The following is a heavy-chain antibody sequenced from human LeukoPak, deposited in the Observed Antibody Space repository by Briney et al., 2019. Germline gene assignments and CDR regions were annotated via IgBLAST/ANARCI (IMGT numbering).Heavy chain of an antibody. CDR2: IYYSGST. V-gene: IGHV4-59*08. CDR3: ARRYDSSGYYYAAFGY. CDR1: GGSISSYY. J-gene: IGHJ4*02. D-gene: IGHD3-22*01. Sequence: SETLSLTCTVSGGSISSYYWSWIRQPPGKGLEWIGYIYYSGSTNYNPSLKSRVTISVDTSKNQFSLKLSSVTAADTAVYYCARRYDSSGYYYAAFGYWGQGTLVTVSS.